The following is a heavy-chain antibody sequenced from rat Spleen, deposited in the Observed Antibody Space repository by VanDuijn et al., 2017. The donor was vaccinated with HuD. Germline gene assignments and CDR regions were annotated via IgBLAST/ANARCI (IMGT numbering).Heavy chain of an antibody. V-gene: IGHV2-72*01. CDR2: IWTDGST. J-gene: IGHJ4*01. CDR3: TRSRGGSMYVMDD. CDR1: GFSLTNNS. D-gene: IGHD1-11*01. Sequence: QVQLKESGPGLMQPSETLSLTCTVSGFSLTNNSVGWVRQPLGKGLVWMGTIWTDGSTNYNSAVQSRLSISRDTSKSQVFLKVNSLQTEDTAIYFCTRSRGGSMYVMDDWGQGASVTVSS.